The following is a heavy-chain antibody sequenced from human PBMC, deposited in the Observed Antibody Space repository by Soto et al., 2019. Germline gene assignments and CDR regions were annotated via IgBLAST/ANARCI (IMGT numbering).Heavy chain of an antibody. CDR3: ARSRFLEWLLYWFDP. D-gene: IGHD3-3*01. J-gene: IGHJ5*02. Sequence: ASVKVSCKASGGTFSSYAISWVRQAPGQGLEWMGGIIPIFGTANYAQKFQGRVTITADESTSTAYMELSSLRSEDTAVYYCARSRFLEWLLYWFDPWGQGTLVTVSS. CDR1: GGTFSSYA. CDR2: IIPIFGTA. V-gene: IGHV1-69*13.